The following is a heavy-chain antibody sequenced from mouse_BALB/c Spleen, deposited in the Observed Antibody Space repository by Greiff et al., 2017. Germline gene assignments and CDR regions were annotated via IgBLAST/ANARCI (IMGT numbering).Heavy chain of an antibody. Sequence: EVKVVESGGGLVQPGGSLKLSCAASGFTFSSYTMSWVRQTPEKRLEWVAYISNGGGSTYYPDTVKGRFTISRDNAKNTLYLQMSSLKSEDTAMYYCARSDLPDFDYWGQGTTLTVSS. CDR3: ARSDLPDFDY. J-gene: IGHJ2*01. CDR2: ISNGGGST. CDR1: GFTFSSYT. V-gene: IGHV5-12-2*01.